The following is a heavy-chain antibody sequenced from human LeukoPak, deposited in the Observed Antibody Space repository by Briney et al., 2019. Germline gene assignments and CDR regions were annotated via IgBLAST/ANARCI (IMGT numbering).Heavy chain of an antibody. V-gene: IGHV3-7*01. CDR1: GFTFSSYW. CDR3: ARYCSGGSCYVGAFDI. D-gene: IGHD2-15*01. J-gene: IGHJ3*02. CDR2: IKEDGSEE. Sequence: PGGSLRLSCAASGFTFSSYWMSWVRQAPVKGLEWVANIKEDGSEEYYVDSVKGRFIISRDNAKNTLYLQMNSLRAEDTAVYYCARYCSGGSCYVGAFDIWGQGTMVTVSS.